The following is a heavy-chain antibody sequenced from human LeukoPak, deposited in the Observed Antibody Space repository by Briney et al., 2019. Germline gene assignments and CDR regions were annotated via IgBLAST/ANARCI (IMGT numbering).Heavy chain of an antibody. CDR1: GFTFSSYA. CDR3: AKDETAIRLYYYYMDV. J-gene: IGHJ6*03. D-gene: IGHD2-2*02. Sequence: PGGSLRLSCAASGFTFSSYAMHWVRQAPGKGLEWVAFIRYDGSNKYYADSVKGRFTISRDNSKNTLYLQMNSLRAEDTAVYYCAKDETAIRLYYYYMDVWGKGTTVTVSS. CDR2: IRYDGSNK. V-gene: IGHV3-30*02.